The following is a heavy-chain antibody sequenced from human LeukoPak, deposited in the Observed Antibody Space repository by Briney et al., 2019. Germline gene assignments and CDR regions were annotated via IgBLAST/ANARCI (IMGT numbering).Heavy chain of an antibody. CDR3: ARDGLHHDAFDI. CDR1: GGSISSHY. V-gene: IGHV4-59*11. CDR2: IYYSGST. D-gene: IGHD4-11*01. J-gene: IGHJ3*02. Sequence: SETLSFTCTVSGGSISSHYWSWIRQPPGKGLEWIGYIYYSGSTNYNPSLKSRVTISVDTSKNQFSLKLSSVTAADTAVYYCARDGLHHDAFDIWGQGTMVTVSS.